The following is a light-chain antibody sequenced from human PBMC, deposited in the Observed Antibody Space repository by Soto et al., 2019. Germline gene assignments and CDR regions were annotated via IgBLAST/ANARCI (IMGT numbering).Light chain of an antibody. V-gene: IGKV3-11*01. CDR1: QSASGY. CDR2: DTS. J-gene: IGKJ1*01. Sequence: EIVLTQSPVTLSLSPGERATLSCRASQSASGYVAWYQQKPGQAPRLLIYDTSSRANGIPARFTGSGSGTDFSLTIGSLEPEDFAVYYCQQRGSWPTFGRGTRVEI. CDR3: QQRGSWPT.